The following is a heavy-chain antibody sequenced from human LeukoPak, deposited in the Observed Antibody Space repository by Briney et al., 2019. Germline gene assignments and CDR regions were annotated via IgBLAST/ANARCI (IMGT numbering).Heavy chain of an antibody. V-gene: IGHV3-21*01. CDR1: GFTFSSYS. J-gene: IGHJ6*03. Sequence: GGSLRLSCAASGFTFSSYSMNWVRQAPGKGLEWVSSISSSSSYIYYADSVKGRFTISRDNAKNSLYLQMNSLRAEDTAVYYCARDRRRWGPIAGPRDYMDVWGKGTTVTVSS. CDR2: ISSSSSYI. D-gene: IGHD6-13*01. CDR3: ARDRRRWGPIAGPRDYMDV.